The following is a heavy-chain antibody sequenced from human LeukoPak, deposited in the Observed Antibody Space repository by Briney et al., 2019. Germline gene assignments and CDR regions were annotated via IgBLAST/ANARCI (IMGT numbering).Heavy chain of an antibody. Sequence: GSLRLSCAASGFAFSSYTMGWVRQAPGKGLEWVSAITGSGGSTYYADSVKGRFTISRDGSKNTLYLQMNSLRAEDTAVYYCAKKTSYCGGDCYPYYFDHWGQGTLVTVSS. D-gene: IGHD2-21*02. CDR3: AKKTSYCGGDCYPYYFDH. V-gene: IGHV3-23*01. CDR2: ITGSGGST. J-gene: IGHJ4*02. CDR1: GFAFSSYT.